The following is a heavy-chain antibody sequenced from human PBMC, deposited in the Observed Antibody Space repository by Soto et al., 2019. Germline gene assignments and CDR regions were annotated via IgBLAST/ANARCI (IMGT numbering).Heavy chain of an antibody. Sequence: LALTCTVSGGSISSGDYYWSWIRQPPGKGLEWIGYIYYGGSTYYNPSLKSRVTISVDTSKNQFSLKLSSVTAADTAVYYCAGSPPSFYGSGSYYNFGYWGQGTLVTVSS. CDR2: IYYGGST. CDR3: AGSPPSFYGSGSYYNFGY. CDR1: GGSISSGDYY. D-gene: IGHD3-10*01. J-gene: IGHJ4*02. V-gene: IGHV4-30-4*01.